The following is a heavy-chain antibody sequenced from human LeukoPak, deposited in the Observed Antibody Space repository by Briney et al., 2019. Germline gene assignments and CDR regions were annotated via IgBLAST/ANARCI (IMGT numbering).Heavy chain of an antibody. J-gene: IGHJ3*02. CDR2: INQDGTEK. CDR1: GFTFTTYW. V-gene: IGHV3-7*03. CDR3: AKDHDSSSSDAFDI. D-gene: IGHD6-13*01. Sequence: PGGSLRLSCAASGFTFTTYWMSWVRQAPGKGLEWVANINQDGTEKYYVDSVKGRFTISRDDAKSSLYLQMNSLRAEDTAVYYCAKDHDSSSSDAFDIWGQGTMVTVSS.